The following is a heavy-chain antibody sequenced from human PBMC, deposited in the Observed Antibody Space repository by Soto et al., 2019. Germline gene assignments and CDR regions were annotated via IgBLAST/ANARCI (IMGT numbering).Heavy chain of an antibody. Sequence: GGSLRLSCAASGFTFSNAWMNWVRQAPGKGLEWVGRIKSKTDGGTTDYAAPVKGRFTISRDDSKNTLYLQMNSLKTEDTAVYYCTTGEYSSSPRHFSRGIYYYGMDVWGQGTTVTVSS. J-gene: IGHJ6*02. CDR3: TTGEYSSSPRHFSRGIYYYGMDV. CDR2: IKSKTDGGTT. CDR1: GFTFSNAW. D-gene: IGHD6-6*01. V-gene: IGHV3-15*07.